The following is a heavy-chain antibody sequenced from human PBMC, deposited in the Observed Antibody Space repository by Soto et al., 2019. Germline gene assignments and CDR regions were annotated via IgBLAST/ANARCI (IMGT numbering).Heavy chain of an antibody. CDR1: GDSISSSSYY. CDR3: ARDSAEYSSSSGHFAY. V-gene: IGHV4-39*07. J-gene: IGHJ4*02. D-gene: IGHD6-6*01. Sequence: SSETLSLTCTVSGDSISSSSYYWDWIRQPQGKGLEWIGSIFYSGSTYYSPSLKSRVSISINTSKNQFSLKLSSVTAADTAVYYCARDSAEYSSSSGHFAYWGQGTLVTVSS. CDR2: IFYSGST.